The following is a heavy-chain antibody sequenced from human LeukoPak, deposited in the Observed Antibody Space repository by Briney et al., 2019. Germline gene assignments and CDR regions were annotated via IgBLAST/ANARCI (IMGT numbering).Heavy chain of an antibody. CDR2: LNQIGGEK. CDR3: ASSSSMASFDAFDI. V-gene: IGHV3-7*01. CDR1: GFTFSDYW. Sequence: GGSLRLSCAASGFTFSDYWMSWVRQAPGKGLEWVANLNQIGGEKHYVDSVKGRFTISRDNAKNSLYLHMNSLRAEDTAVYYCASSSSMASFDAFDIWGQGTMVTVSS. D-gene: IGHD2/OR15-2a*01. J-gene: IGHJ3*02.